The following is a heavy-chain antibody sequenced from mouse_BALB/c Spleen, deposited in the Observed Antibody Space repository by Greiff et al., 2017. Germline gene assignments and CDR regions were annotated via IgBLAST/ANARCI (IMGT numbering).Heavy chain of an antibody. Sequence: VQLVESGAELMKPGASVKISCKATGYTFSSYWIEWVKQRPGHGLEWIGEILPGSGSTNYNEKFKGKATFTADTSSNTAYMQLSSLTSEDSAVYYCARRPYYGNYDYAMDYWGQGTSVTVSS. J-gene: IGHJ4*01. CDR2: ILPGSGST. V-gene: IGHV1-9*01. CDR3: ARRPYYGNYDYAMDY. D-gene: IGHD2-10*01. CDR1: GYTFSSYW.